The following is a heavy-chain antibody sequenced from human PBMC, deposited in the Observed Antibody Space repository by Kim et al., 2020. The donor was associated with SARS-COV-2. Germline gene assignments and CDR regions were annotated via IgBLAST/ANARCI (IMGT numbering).Heavy chain of an antibody. CDR2: ICAYNGNT. CDR3: ARDARDYSTGQDAFDI. D-gene: IGHD3-10*01. CDR1: GYTFTRYG. Sequence: ASVKVSCKAFGYTFTRYGISWVRQAPGQGLEWIGLICAYNGNTNYVQKLQGRVTMTTDTSTSTAYMELRSLRSDDTAVYYCARDARDYSTGQDAFDIWGQGTMVTVSS. J-gene: IGHJ3*02. V-gene: IGHV1-18*01.